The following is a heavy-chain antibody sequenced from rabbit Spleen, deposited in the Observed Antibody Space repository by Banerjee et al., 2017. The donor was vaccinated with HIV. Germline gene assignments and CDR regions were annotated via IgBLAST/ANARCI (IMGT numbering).Heavy chain of an antibody. CDR3: ARFYAGYGDFGYAAM. J-gene: IGHJ4*01. Sequence: QSLEESGGDLVKPGTSLTLTCTASGFSFIAGYYMCWARQAPGKGLEWIACIHGGSRNNIYYATWAKGRFTISKTSSTTVTLQMTSLTVADTATYFCARFYAGYGDFGYAAMWGPGTLVTVS. CDR2: IHGGSRNNI. CDR1: GFSFIAGYY. D-gene: IGHD7-1*01. V-gene: IGHV1S40*01.